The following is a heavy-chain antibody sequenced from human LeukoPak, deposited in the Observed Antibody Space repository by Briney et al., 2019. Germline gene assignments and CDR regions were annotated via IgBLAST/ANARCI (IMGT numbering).Heavy chain of an antibody. D-gene: IGHD6-13*01. V-gene: IGHV3-30-3*01. CDR2: ISYDGSNK. CDR1: GFTFSSYA. Sequence: GRSLRLSCAASGFTFSSYAMHWVRQAPGKGLEWVAVISYDGSNKYYADSVHGRLTNAIDNSKNTLYLQMNSLRAEDTAVYYGARDIAAAGPSASGYYFDYWGQGTLVTVSS. J-gene: IGHJ4*02. CDR3: ARDIAAAGPSASGYYFDY.